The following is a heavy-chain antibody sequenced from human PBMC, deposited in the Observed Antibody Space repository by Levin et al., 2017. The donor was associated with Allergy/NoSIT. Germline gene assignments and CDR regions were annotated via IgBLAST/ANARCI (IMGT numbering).Heavy chain of an antibody. CDR1: GGSISSSSSY. CDR3: ASLSSVTTTSFDY. CDR2: IYYSGST. Sequence: PSETLSLTCTVSGGSISSSSSYWGWIRQPPGKGLEWIGSIYYSGSTYYNPSLTSRVTMSVDTSKNHFSLKLSSVTAADTALYFCASLSSVTTTSFDYWGQGTLVTVSS. J-gene: IGHJ4*02. V-gene: IGHV4-39*02. D-gene: IGHD5-12*01.